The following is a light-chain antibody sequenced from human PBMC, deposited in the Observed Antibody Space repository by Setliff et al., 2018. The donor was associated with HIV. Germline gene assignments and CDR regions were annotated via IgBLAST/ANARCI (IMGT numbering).Light chain of an antibody. CDR1: SSDVGSFDL. CDR2: EVT. Sequence: ALTQPASVSGSPGQSITISCTGTSSDVGSFDLVSWYQHHPGKAPKLMISEVTKRASGVSNRFSGSKSGNTASLTISGLQAEDEADYYCYSYAGTNSWVFGTGTKVTVL. V-gene: IGLV2-23*02. CDR3: YSYAGTNSWV. J-gene: IGLJ1*01.